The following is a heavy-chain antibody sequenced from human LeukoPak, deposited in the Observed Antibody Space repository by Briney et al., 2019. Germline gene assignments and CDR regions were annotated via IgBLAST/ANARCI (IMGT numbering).Heavy chain of an antibody. D-gene: IGHD4-11*01. V-gene: IGHV3-21*01. Sequence: GGSLRLSCAASGFTFTTYAMNWVRQAPGKGLEWVSAISGTGHSIYYAASVKGRFTISRDDAKNSVYLQMNNLRGEDTAVYYCARAYTIADQFDYRGQGSLVTVSS. CDR3: ARAYTIADQFDY. CDR1: GFTFTTYA. CDR2: ISGTGHSI. J-gene: IGHJ4*02.